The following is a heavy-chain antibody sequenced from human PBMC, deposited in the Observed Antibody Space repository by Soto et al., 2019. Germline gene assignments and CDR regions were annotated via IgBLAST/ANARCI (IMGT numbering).Heavy chain of an antibody. V-gene: IGHV4-4*02. D-gene: IGHD1-7*01. CDR2: IYRTGST. CDR1: GASFTSNNW. CDR3: ASRDPGTSVDY. Sequence: ETLSLTCSVSGASFTSNNWWTWVRQPPGQGLEWIGEIYRTGSTNYNPSLKSRATISLDKSENQFSLKVTSLTAADTAVYYCASRDPGTSVDYWGQGTLVTVSS. J-gene: IGHJ4*02.